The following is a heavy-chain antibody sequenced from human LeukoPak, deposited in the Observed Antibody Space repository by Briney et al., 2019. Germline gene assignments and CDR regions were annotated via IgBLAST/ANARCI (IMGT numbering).Heavy chain of an antibody. Sequence: PSETLSLTCTVSGAFISSYYWSWIRQPPGKGLEWIGYIDYSGSTNYNPSLKSRVSISVDTSKNQFSLKLSSVTAADTAVYYCARHYYSAPFDYWGQGTLVTVSS. CDR1: GAFISSYY. CDR3: ARHYYSAPFDY. D-gene: IGHD3-10*01. CDR2: IDYSGST. J-gene: IGHJ4*02. V-gene: IGHV4-59*01.